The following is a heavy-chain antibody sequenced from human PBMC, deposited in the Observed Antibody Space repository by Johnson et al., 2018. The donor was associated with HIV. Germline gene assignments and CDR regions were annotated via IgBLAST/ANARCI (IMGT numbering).Heavy chain of an antibody. Sequence: VQLVESGGGVVRPGGSLRLSCAASGFTFDDYGMSWVRQAPGKGLEWVSGINLNGGSTGYADSVKGRFTISRDNAKNSLYLQMNSLRAEDTALYYCARDLAYGDIVLVSAFDIWGQGTMVTVSS. J-gene: IGHJ3*02. V-gene: IGHV3-20*04. D-gene: IGHD2-8*02. CDR3: ARDLAYGDIVLVSAFDI. CDR1: GFTFDDYG. CDR2: INLNGGST.